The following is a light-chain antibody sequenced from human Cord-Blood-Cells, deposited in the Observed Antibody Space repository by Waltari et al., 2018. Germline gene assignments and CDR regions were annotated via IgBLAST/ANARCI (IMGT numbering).Light chain of an antibody. CDR2: KAS. Sequence: DSQMTPSPSTLSASVGHRVTITCRASQSISSWLAWYQQKPGKAPKLLIYKASSLESGVPSRFSGSGSGTEFTLTISSLQPDDFATYYCQQYNSYSLWTFGQGTKVEIK. J-gene: IGKJ1*01. V-gene: IGKV1-5*03. CDR1: QSISSW. CDR3: QQYNSYSLWT.